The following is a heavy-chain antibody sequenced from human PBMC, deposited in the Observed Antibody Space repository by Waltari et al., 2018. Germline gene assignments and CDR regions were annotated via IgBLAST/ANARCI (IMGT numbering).Heavy chain of an antibody. V-gene: IGHV3-53*01. CDR3: AREHYNYWSGYQGYAFDI. J-gene: IGHJ3*02. CDR1: GFSVYNNY. CDR2: IYSGGHT. D-gene: IGHD3-3*01. Sequence: KLVESGGGLMQPGGSLRLSCAASGFSVYNNYLSWVRQAPGKGLEWVSVIYSGGHTNYADSVKGRFTISSDNNKNTLYLQMNSLRAEDTAVYYCAREHYNYWSGYQGYAFDIWGQGITVTVSS.